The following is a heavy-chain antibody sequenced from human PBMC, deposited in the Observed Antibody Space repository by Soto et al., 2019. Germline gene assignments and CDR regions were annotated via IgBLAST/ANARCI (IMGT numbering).Heavy chain of an antibody. Sequence: QVQLVESGGGVVQPGRSLRLSCAASGFTFTDYAMHWVRQSPGKELEWLAIIWPDGNNRYNEDAVKGRFTISRDNSNNTMSLQMDNLSVEDSAVYHCVRDGEFRKWNFDYWGRGTQVIVSS. D-gene: IGHD1-26*01. J-gene: IGHJ4*02. CDR1: GFTFTDYA. CDR2: IWPDGNNR. CDR3: VRDGEFRKWNFDY. V-gene: IGHV3-33*08.